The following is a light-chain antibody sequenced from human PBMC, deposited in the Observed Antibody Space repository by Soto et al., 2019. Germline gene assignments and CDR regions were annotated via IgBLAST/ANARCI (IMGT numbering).Light chain of an antibody. V-gene: IGKV3D-11*01. CDR2: DAS. CDR1: QGVSSY. CDR3: QQRSNWHRDT. Sequence: EIVLTQSPATLSLSPGERATLSCRASQGVSSYLAWYQQKPGQAPRLLLYDASNRATGIPARFSGSGPGTDFTLTISRLGPEDFAVYYCQQRSNWHRDTFGGGTKVEIK. J-gene: IGKJ4*01.